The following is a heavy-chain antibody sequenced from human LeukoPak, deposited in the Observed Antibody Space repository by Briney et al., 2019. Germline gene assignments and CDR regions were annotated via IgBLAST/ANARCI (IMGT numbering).Heavy chain of an antibody. Sequence: SETLSLTCTVSGGSISSSSYYWGWIRQPPGKGLEWIGYISYSGSTNHKPSLKGRVTMSVDTSKNQFSLKLSSVTAADTAVYYCARQGVGATWAFDIWGQGTMVTVSS. CDR2: ISYSGST. J-gene: IGHJ3*02. D-gene: IGHD1-26*01. CDR3: ARQGVGATWAFDI. CDR1: GGSISSSSYY. V-gene: IGHV4-61*05.